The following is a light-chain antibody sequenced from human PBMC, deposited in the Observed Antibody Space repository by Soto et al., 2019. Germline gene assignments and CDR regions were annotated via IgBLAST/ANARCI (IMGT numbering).Light chain of an antibody. V-gene: IGKV3-20*01. CDR2: TTS. Sequence: DIVFTQAPGTRSLSPGERATLSCRATQSVGSYLAWYQQKPGQDPRLLIYTTSNRATDIPDRFSGSGSGTDFTLTISRLEPEDFAVYYCQHYGRSPWTFGQGTKVQIK. J-gene: IGKJ1*01. CDR1: QSVGSY. CDR3: QHYGRSPWT.